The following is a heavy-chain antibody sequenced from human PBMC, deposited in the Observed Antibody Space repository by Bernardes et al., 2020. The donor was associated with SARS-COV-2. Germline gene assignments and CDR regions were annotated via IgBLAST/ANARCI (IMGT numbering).Heavy chain of an antibody. Sequence: GGSLGLSCAASGFTFSSYAMSWVRQAPGKGLEWVSAISGSGGSTYYADSVKGRFTISRDNSKNTLYLQMNSLRAEDTAVYYCAKGANWNYGGPRVYFDYWGQGTLVTVSS. D-gene: IGHD1-7*01. J-gene: IGHJ4*02. V-gene: IGHV3-23*01. CDR1: GFTFSSYA. CDR3: AKGANWNYGGPRVYFDY. CDR2: ISGSGGST.